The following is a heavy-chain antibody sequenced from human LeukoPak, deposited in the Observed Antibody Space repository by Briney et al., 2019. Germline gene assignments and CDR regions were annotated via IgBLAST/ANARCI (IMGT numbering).Heavy chain of an antibody. V-gene: IGHV4-4*02. D-gene: IGHD2-15*01. J-gene: IGHJ5*02. Sequence: PSETLSLTCAVSGGSISSSNWWSWVRQPRGKGLEWIGEIYHSGSTNYNPSLKSRVTISVDKSKNQFSLKLSSVTAADTAVYYCVGYCSGGSCYWFDPWGQGTLVTVSS. CDR2: IYHSGST. CDR3: VGYCSGGSCYWFDP. CDR1: GGSISSSNW.